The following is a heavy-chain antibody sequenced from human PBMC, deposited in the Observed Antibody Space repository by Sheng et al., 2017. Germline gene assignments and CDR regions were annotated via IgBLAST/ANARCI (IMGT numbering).Heavy chain of an antibody. CDR2: ISTSGYTL. V-gene: IGHV3-48*03. CDR1: GFSFSSYE. D-gene: IGHD6-6*01. CDR3: AREVNEYSPSYFDY. Sequence: EVHLVESGGGLVQPGGSVRLSCAASGFSFSSYEMNWVRQAPGKGLEWVSYISTSGYTLYYADSVKGRFTISRDNGKNSLYLQMNSLRAEDTGFYYCAREVNEYSPSYFDYWGQGTLV. J-gene: IGHJ4*02.